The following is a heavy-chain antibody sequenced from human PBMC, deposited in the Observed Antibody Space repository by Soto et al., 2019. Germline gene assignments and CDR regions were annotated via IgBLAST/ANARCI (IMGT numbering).Heavy chain of an antibody. CDR1: GGSFSGYY. V-gene: IGHV4-34*01. J-gene: IGHJ4*02. CDR2: INHSGST. D-gene: IGHD3-10*01. CDR3: ARGRVYYYGSGSYLY. Sequence: SETLSLTCAAYGGSFSGYYWSWIRQPPGKGLEWIGEINHSGSTNYNPSLKSRVTISVDTSKNQFSLKLSSVTAADTAVYYCARGRVYYYGSGSYLYWGQGTLVTVSS.